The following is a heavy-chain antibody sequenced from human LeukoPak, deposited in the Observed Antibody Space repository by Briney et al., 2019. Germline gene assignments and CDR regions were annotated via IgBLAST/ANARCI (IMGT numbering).Heavy chain of an antibody. V-gene: IGHV3-30*18. CDR2: ISYDGSNK. D-gene: IGHD1-26*01. CDR1: GFTFSSYS. J-gene: IGHJ4*02. Sequence: GRSLRLSCAASGFTFSSYSMHWVRQAPGKGLEWVAVISYDGSNKYYADSVKGRFTISRDNSKNTLYLQMNSLRAEDTAVYYCAKDWISGSYYFALGGQGTLVTVSS. CDR3: AKDWISGSYYFAL.